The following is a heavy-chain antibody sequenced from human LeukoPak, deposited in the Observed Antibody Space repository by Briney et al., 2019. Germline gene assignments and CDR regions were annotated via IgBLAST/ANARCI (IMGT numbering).Heavy chain of an antibody. Sequence: SGTLSLTCTVSGGSISSGSYYWSWIRQPAGKGLEWIGRIYTSGSTNYNPSIKSRVTISVDTSKNQFSLKLTSVTAADTAVYYCARARVATVTTAWFDPWGQGTRVTVSS. V-gene: IGHV4-61*02. D-gene: IGHD4-17*01. CDR1: GGSISSGSYY. CDR3: ARARVATVTTAWFDP. J-gene: IGHJ5*02. CDR2: IYTSGST.